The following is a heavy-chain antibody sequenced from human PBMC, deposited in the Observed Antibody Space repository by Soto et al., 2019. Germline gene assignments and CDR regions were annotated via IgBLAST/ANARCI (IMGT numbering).Heavy chain of an antibody. CDR3: FFFKAEDGIRVVRSVSAFLLNRSSDL. V-gene: IGHV3-73*01. CDR2: IRSKATRCAT. D-gene: IGHD3-10*02. Sequence: SGKGREWVGHIRSKATRCATAYAASVKGRFTISRDESKNTAYLQMNSLKTEDTAGYYCFFFKAEDGIRVVRSVSAFLLNRSSDL. J-gene: IGHJ2*01.